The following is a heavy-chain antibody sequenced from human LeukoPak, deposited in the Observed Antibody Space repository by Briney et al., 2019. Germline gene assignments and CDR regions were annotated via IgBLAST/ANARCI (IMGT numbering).Heavy chain of an antibody. J-gene: IGHJ4*02. CDR1: GFTFSNYG. CDR3: AKWGDYDILTGYYDSDY. CDR2: IIGSGGST. V-gene: IGHV3-23*01. Sequence: SGASLTLSCAASGFTFSNYGMRWVRQAPGKGREGGSAIIGSGGSTDYEYSVRGRFTISRDNPKNTLYLQMNNLRADDTAVYYCAKWGDYDILTGYYDSDYWGQGTLVTASS. D-gene: IGHD3-9*01.